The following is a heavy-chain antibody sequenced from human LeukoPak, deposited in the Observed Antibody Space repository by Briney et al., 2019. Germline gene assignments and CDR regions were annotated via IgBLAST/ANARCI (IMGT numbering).Heavy chain of an antibody. D-gene: IGHD2-21*01. CDR1: GFTFSNYA. CDR2: LSYNGGSP. Sequence: GGSLRLSCAASGFTFSNYAMSWVRQAPGKVLEWVSSLSYNGGSPYYAHSVKGRFTISRDNSKNTLYLHMNSLRVEDTAVYYCAKDPETYSSRWFDSWGQGTLVTVSS. V-gene: IGHV3-23*01. J-gene: IGHJ5*01. CDR3: AKDPETYSSRWFDS.